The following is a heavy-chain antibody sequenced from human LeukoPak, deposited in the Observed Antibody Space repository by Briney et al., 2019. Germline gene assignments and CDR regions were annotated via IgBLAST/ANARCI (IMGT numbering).Heavy chain of an antibody. V-gene: IGHV1-2*02. J-gene: IGHJ4*02. CDR2: INPNSGGT. D-gene: IGHD3-3*01. CDR1: GYTFTGYY. CDR3: GRGRFLEWFLFDY. Sequence: ASVKVSCKASGYTFTGYYMHWVRQAPGQGLEWMGWINPNSGGTNYAQKFQGRVTMTRDTSISTAYMELSRLRSDDTAVYYCGRGRFLEWFLFDYWGQGTLVTVSS.